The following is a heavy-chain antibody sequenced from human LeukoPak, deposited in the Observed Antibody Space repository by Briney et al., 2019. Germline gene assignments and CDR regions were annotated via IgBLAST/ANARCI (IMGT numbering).Heavy chain of an antibody. Sequence: GASVKVSCKASGGTFSSYAISWVRQAPGQGLEWMGRIIPIFGTANYAQKFQGRVTITTDESTSTAYMELSSLRSEDTAVYYCARDSYGLDYYYYMDVWGKGTTVTAS. CDR3: ARDSYGLDYYYYMDV. V-gene: IGHV1-69*05. CDR2: IIPIFGTA. J-gene: IGHJ6*03. D-gene: IGHD5-18*01. CDR1: GGTFSSYA.